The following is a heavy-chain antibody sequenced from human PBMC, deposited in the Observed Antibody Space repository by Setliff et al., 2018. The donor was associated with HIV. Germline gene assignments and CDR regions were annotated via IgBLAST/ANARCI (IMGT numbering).Heavy chain of an antibody. CDR2: ISSSGGST. D-gene: IGHD6-13*01. J-gene: IGHJ1*01. CDR3: ARVPTSSWYVTTQRTKEYFHH. V-gene: IGHV3-23*01. CDR1: GFTVSSYY. Sequence: GGSLRLSCAASGFTVSSYYMSWVRQAPGKGLEWVSAISSSGGSTYYADSVKGRFTISRDNSKSTLYLQMKSLRVEDTAIYYCARVPTSSWYVTTQRTKEYFHHWGQGTLVTVSS.